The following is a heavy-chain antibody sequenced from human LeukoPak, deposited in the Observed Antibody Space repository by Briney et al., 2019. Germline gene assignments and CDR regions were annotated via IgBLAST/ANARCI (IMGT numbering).Heavy chain of an antibody. Sequence: GGSLRLSCAASGFTFSSYAMSWVRQAPGKGLEWVSAISGSGGSTYYADSVKGRFTISRENSKNTLYLQMNSLRAEDTAVYYCAKDRAKVVVMYYFDYWGQGTLVTVSS. D-gene: IGHD3-22*01. CDR2: ISGSGGST. J-gene: IGHJ4*02. CDR3: AKDRAKVVVMYYFDY. V-gene: IGHV3-23*01. CDR1: GFTFSSYA.